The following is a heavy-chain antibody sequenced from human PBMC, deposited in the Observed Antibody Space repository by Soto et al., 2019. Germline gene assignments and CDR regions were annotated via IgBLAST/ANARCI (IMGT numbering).Heavy chain of an antibody. CDR2: IYYSGST. CDR3: ARRTVNIRTFYSGLKTHCFDY. V-gene: IGHV4-39*01. J-gene: IGHJ4*02. Sequence: SETLSLTCAVSGGSISSSSYYWGWIRQPPGKGLEWIGSIYYSGSTYYTPSLQSRVAISVDASKNQFSLKLNSVTAADTAVYYCARRTVNIRTFYSGLKTHCFDYWGQGTLVTVSS. D-gene: IGHD6-19*01. CDR1: GGSISSSSYY.